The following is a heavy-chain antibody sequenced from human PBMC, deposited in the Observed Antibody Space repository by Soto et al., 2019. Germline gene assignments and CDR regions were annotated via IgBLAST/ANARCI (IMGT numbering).Heavy chain of an antibody. V-gene: IGHV3-23*01. D-gene: IGHD3-3*01. J-gene: IGHJ4*02. CDR1: GFTFSSYA. CDR2: ISGSGGST. Sequence: EVQLLESGGGLVQPGGSLRLSCAASGFTFSSYAMSWVRQAPGKGLEWVSAISGSGGSTYYADSVKGRFTISRDNSKNTLYLQTNSLRAEDTAVYDCAKDPLITICGVVTHPCFDYWGQGTLVIVAS. CDR3: AKDPLITICGVVTHPCFDY.